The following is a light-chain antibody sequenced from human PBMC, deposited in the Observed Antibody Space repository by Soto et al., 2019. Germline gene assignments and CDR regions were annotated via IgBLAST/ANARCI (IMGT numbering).Light chain of an antibody. V-gene: IGKV3-15*01. CDR3: QQYNNWPPLT. CDR2: GSS. Sequence: EIVMTQSPATLSMSPGERATLFSRASQSVNSNLAWYQQKPGQAPRLLIFGSSTRATGIPARFSGSGSGTGFTLTISSLQSEDFAVYYCQQYNNWPPLTFGGGTKVEIK. J-gene: IGKJ4*01. CDR1: QSVNSN.